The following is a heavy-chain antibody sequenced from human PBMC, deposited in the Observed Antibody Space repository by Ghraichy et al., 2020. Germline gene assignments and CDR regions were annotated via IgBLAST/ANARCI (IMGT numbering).Heavy chain of an antibody. J-gene: IGHJ5*02. Sequence: SVKVSCKASGFTFTSSAVQWVRQARGQRLEWIGWIVVGSGNTNYAQKFQERVTITRDMSTSTAYMELSSLRSEDTAVYYCAAVGLIAAAPLDPWGQGTLVTVSS. V-gene: IGHV1-58*01. D-gene: IGHD6-13*01. CDR2: IVVGSGNT. CDR1: GFTFTSSA. CDR3: AAVGLIAAAPLDP.